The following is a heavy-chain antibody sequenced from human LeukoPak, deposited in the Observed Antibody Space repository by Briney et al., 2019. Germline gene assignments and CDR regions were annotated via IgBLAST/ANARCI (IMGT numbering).Heavy chain of an antibody. J-gene: IGHJ4*02. CDR2: INSDGSST. CDR3: ARATPTMVRGVINY. CDR1: GFTFSSYW. D-gene: IGHD3-10*01. Sequence: GGSLRLSCAASGFTFSSYWMHWVRQAPGRALVWVSRINSDGSSTSYADSVKGRFTISRDNAKNTLYLQMNSLRAEDTAVYYCARATPTMVRGVINYWGQGTLVTVSS. V-gene: IGHV3-74*01.